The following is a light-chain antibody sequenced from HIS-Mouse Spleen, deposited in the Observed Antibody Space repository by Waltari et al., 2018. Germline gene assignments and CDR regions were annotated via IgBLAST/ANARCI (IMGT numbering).Light chain of an antibody. CDR1: SGINVGTYR. V-gene: IGLV5-45*03. Sequence: QAVLTLPSSLSASPGASASLTCTLRSGINVGTYRIYCYQQKPGSPPQYLLRYKSDSDKQQGSGVPSRFSGSKDASANAGILLISGLQSEDEADYYCMIWHSSAWVFGGGTKLTVL. CDR2: YKSDSDK. J-gene: IGLJ3*02. CDR3: MIWHSSAWV.